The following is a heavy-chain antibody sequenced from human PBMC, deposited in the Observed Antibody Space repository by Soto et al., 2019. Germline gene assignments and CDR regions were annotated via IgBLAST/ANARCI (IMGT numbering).Heavy chain of an antibody. CDR2: IIPIFATA. V-gene: IGHV1-69*06. D-gene: IGHD1-26*01. J-gene: IGHJ4*02. CDR3: ARGWETAGTTTPFAY. CDR1: GGTFSSFA. Sequence: SVKVSCKASGGTFSSFAISWVRQAPGQGLEWMGGIIPIFATANYAQKFQGRITITADKSTSTAYMEVRSLRSEDTAVYYCARGWETAGTTTPFAYWGQGTLVTVSS.